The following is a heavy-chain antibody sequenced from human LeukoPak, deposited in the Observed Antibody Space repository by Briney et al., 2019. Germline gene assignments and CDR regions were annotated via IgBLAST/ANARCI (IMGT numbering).Heavy chain of an antibody. D-gene: IGHD6-19*01. CDR1: GFTFSGFE. J-gene: IGHJ4*02. V-gene: IGHV3-23*01. CDR2: ISGSGGST. Sequence: GGSLRLSCAASGFTFSGFEMNWVRQAPGKGLEWVSAISGSGGSTYYADSVKGRFTISRDNSKNTLYLQMNSLRAEDTAVYYCAKSGSGSTLDYWGQGTLVTVSS. CDR3: AKSGSGSTLDY.